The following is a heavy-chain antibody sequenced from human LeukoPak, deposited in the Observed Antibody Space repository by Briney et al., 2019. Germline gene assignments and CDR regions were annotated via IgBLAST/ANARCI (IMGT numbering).Heavy chain of an antibody. CDR1: GFTFSSYG. J-gene: IGHJ4*02. CDR2: ISYDGSNK. CDR3: AKDSMVRGENYFDY. V-gene: IGHV3-30*18. Sequence: GGSLRLSCAASGFTFSSYGMHWVRQAPGKGLEWVAVISYDGSNKHYADSVKGRFTISRDNPKNTLYLQMNSLRAEDTAVYYCAKDSMVRGENYFDYWGQGTLVTVSS. D-gene: IGHD3-10*01.